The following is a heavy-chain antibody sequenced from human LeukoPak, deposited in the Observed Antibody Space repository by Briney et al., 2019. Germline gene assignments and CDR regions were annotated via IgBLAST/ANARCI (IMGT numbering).Heavy chain of an antibody. CDR1: GFTFPNAW. D-gene: IGHD2-2*01. CDR2: ITSRAAGGAI. J-gene: IGHJ4*02. Sequence: GGSLRLSCAASGFTFPNAWMTWVRQGPGKGLEWVGRITSRAAGGAIDYAAAVKGRFTISRDDSKNTLYLQMNSLKTEDTAVYYCTDSTDYWGQGTLVTVSS. V-gene: IGHV3-15*01. CDR3: TDSTDY.